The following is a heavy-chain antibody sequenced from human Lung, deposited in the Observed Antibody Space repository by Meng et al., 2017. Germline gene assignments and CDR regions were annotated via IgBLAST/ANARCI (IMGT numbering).Heavy chain of an antibody. CDR3: ARGPTTMAHDFDY. V-gene: IGHV4-34*01. CDR2: INHSGST. J-gene: IGHJ4*02. Sequence: QWQLRQWGAGMLKPSEALSLTFVVFGGSFSDYYWSWIRQPPGKGLEWIGEINHSGSTNYNPSLESRATISVDTSQNNLSLKLSSVTAADSAVYYCARGPTTMAHDFDYWGRGTLVTVSS. D-gene: IGHD4-11*01. CDR1: GGSFSDYY.